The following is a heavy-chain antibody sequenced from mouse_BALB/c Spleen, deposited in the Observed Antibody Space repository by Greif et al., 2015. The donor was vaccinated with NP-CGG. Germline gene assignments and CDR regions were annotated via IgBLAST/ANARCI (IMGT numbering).Heavy chain of an antibody. Sequence: QVQLQQPGAELVKPGASVKLSCKASGYTFTSYWMHWVKQRPGQGLEWIGEIDPSDSYTNYNQKFKGKATLTVDKSSSTAYMQLSSLTSEDSAVYYCARVGNYPYYAMDYWGQGTSVTVSS. CDR1: GYTFTSYW. V-gene: IGHV1-69*02. D-gene: IGHD2-1*01. CDR3: ARVGNYPYYAMDY. J-gene: IGHJ4*01. CDR2: IDPSDSYT.